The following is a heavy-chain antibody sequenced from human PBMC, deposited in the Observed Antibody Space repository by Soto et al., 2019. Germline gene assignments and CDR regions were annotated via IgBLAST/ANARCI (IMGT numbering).Heavy chain of an antibody. CDR3: TRAGGSGWGYYFDY. CDR1: GFTFGDYA. Sequence: GSLRLSCTASGFTFGDYAMSWVRQAPGKGLECVGFIRSEAYGWTTEYAASVKGRFTISRDDSKSIAYLQMNSLRTEDTAVYYCTRAGGSGWGYYFDYWGQGTRVTVSS. D-gene: IGHD6-19*01. CDR2: IRSEAYGWTT. J-gene: IGHJ4*02. V-gene: IGHV3-49*04.